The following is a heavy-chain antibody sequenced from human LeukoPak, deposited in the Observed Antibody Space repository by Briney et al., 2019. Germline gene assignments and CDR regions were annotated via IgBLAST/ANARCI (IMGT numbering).Heavy chain of an antibody. V-gene: IGHV3-11*04. CDR3: ARDYLYYYGHEDAFDI. CDR1: GFTFSDYY. J-gene: IGHJ3*02. D-gene: IGHD3-10*01. CDR2: ISSSSSTI. Sequence: KPGGSLRLSCAASGFTFSDYYMSWIRRAPGKGLEWVSYISSSSSTIYYADSVKGRFTIPRDNAKNSLYLQMNSLRAEDTAVYYCARDYLYYYGHEDAFDIWGQGTMVTVSS.